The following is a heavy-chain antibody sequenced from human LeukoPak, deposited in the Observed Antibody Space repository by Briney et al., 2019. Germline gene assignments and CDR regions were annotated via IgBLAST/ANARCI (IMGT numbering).Heavy chain of an antibody. CDR1: GFPFSDYY. V-gene: IGHV3-11*04. CDR2: ISSSGSTI. D-gene: IGHD7-27*01. CDR3: ARDVNWGSAIFDY. J-gene: IGHJ4*02. Sequence: GGSLRLSCAASGFPFSDYYMSWIRQAPGKGLEWVSYISSSGSTIYYADSVKGRFTISRDNAKNSLYLQMNSLRAEDTAVYYCARDVNWGSAIFDYWGQGTLVTVSS.